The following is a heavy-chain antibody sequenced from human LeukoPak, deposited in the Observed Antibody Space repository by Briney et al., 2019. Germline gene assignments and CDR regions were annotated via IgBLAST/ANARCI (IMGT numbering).Heavy chain of an antibody. CDR1: GGSFSGYY. CDR2: IYYSGST. CDR3: ARGKWIDY. J-gene: IGHJ4*02. V-gene: IGHV4-34*01. Sequence: SSETLSLTCAVSGGSFSGYYLSWIRQPPGKGLEWIGSIYYSGSTYYNPSLKSRVTISVDTSKNQFSLKLSSVTAADTAVYYCARGKWIDYWGQGTLVTVSS. D-gene: IGHD1-26*01.